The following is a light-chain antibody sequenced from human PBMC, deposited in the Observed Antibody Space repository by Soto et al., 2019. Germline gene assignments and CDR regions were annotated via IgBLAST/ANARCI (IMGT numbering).Light chain of an antibody. V-gene: IGKV2-30*01. Sequence: DVVMTQSPLSLPVTLGQPASISCRSSQSIVFSDGNAYLSWFQQRPGQSPRRLIYKAFNRDSGVPDRFSGSGSGTDFTLKISRVEAEDVGAYYCMQGTHWPPVTFGQGTKLEIK. CDR2: KAF. CDR1: QSIVFSDGNAY. J-gene: IGKJ2*01. CDR3: MQGTHWPPVT.